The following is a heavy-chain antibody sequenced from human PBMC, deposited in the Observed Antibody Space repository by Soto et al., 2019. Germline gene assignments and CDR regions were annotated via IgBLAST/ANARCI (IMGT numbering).Heavy chain of an antibody. Sequence: LSLTCAVSGGSISSGGYSWSWIRQPPGKGLEWIGYIYHSGSTYYNPSLKSRVTISVDRSKNQFSLKLSSVTAADTAVYYCARGGRYYDSSGYYYAYFDYWGQGTLVTVSS. CDR3: ARGGRYYDSSGYYYAYFDY. D-gene: IGHD3-22*01. V-gene: IGHV4-30-2*01. CDR1: GGSISSGGYS. J-gene: IGHJ4*02. CDR2: IYHSGST.